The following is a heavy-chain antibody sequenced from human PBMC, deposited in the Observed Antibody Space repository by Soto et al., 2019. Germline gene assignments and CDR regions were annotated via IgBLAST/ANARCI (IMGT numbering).Heavy chain of an antibody. D-gene: IGHD2-2*01. CDR3: ARDQARKGYCSSTSCYFAFDI. V-gene: IGHV3-33*01. J-gene: IGHJ3*02. CDR2: IWYDGSNK. CDR1: GFTFSSYG. Sequence: GGSLRLSCAASGFTFSSYGMHWVRQAPGKGLEWVAVIWYDGSNKYYADSVKGRFTISRDNSKNTLYLQMNSLRAEDTAVYYCARDQARKGYCSSTSCYFAFDIWGQGTMVTVS.